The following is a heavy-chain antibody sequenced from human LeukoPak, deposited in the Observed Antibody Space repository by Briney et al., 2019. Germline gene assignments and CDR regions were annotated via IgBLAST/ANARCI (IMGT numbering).Heavy chain of an antibody. CDR2: IYYSGST. D-gene: IGHD6-13*01. Sequence: SSETLSLTCTVSGGSISSYYWSWIRQPPGKGLEWIGYIYYSGSTNYNPSLKSRVTISVDTSKNQFSLKLSSVTAADTAVYYCARDLGYSSSWYGNYYYGMDVWGQGTTVTVSS. V-gene: IGHV4-59*01. CDR3: ARDLGYSSSWYGNYYYGMDV. J-gene: IGHJ6*02. CDR1: GGSISSYY.